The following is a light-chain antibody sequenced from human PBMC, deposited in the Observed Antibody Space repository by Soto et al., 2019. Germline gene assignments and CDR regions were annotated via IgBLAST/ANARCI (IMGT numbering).Light chain of an antibody. J-gene: IGKJ1*01. CDR3: QQYNNWWT. Sequence: EILMTQPPATLSVSPGERATLSCRASQSVDSNLAWYQQKPGQAPRLLIYGASTRATGISARFSGSGSGTEFTLTISSLQSEDFGVYYCQQYNNWWTVGQGTKVDSK. CDR2: GAS. CDR1: QSVDSN. V-gene: IGKV3-15*01.